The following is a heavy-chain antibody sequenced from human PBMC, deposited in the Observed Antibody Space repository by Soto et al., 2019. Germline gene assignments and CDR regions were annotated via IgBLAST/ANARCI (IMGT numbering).Heavy chain of an antibody. J-gene: IGHJ4*02. CDR2: IWYDGSNK. CDR3: ARDHGTYSGYDYPFGY. CDR1: GFTFSSYG. D-gene: IGHD5-12*01. V-gene: IGHV3-33*01. Sequence: GGSLILSCAASGFTFSSYGVHWVRQAPGKGLEWVAVIWYDGSNKYYADSVKGRFTISRDNSKNTLYLQMNSLRAEDTAVYYCARDHGTYSGYDYPFGYWGQGTLVTVSS.